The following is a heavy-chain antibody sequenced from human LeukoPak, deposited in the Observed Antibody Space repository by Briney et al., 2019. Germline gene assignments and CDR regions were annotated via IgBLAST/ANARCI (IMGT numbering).Heavy chain of an antibody. J-gene: IGHJ5*02. CDR2: INPQGDIT. V-gene: IGHV1-46*01. CDR3: ARPSSCVADNCGYWLDP. Sequence: ASVKVSCKTSGYTFTKYLIHWVRQAPGQGLEWMGTINPQGDITNYAQRFQGRITLTEDTSTTTVYMELSSLTSEDTAVYSCARPSSCVADNCGYWLDPWGPGTLVTVSS. D-gene: IGHD2-21*01. CDR1: GYTFTKYL.